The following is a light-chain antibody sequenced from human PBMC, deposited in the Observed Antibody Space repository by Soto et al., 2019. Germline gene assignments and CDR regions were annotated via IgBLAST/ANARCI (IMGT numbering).Light chain of an antibody. CDR1: SSNIANNA. CDR3: AIWDDSLNGYV. CDR2: YDD. V-gene: IGLV1-36*01. J-gene: IGLJ1*01. Sequence: QSVLTQPPSVSEAPGQRVTISCSGSSSNIANNAVNWYQQLPGKAPKLLIYYDDLLPSGVSERFSGSKSGTSASLAISGLQPEDEAEYYCAIWDDSLNGYVFGTGTKLTVL.